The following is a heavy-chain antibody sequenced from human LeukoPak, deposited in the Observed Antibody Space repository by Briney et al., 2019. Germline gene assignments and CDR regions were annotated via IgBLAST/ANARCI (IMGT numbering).Heavy chain of an antibody. Sequence: SETLSLTCFVSGASIINNNYYWAWLRQPPGKGLEWIVSIYHGGSTSYNPYLKSRVTMSVDTSKSHFTLKLNSVTAADTAAYSCAGHKYYNFWGSFNWFDPWGQGTLVIVSS. CDR2: IYHGGST. J-gene: IGHJ5*02. CDR3: AGHKYYNFWGSFNWFDP. D-gene: IGHD3-3*01. V-gene: IGHV4-39*01. CDR1: GASIINNNYY.